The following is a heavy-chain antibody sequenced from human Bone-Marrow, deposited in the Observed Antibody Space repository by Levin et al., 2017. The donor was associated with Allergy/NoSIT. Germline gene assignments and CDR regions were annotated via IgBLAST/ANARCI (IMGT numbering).Heavy chain of an antibody. CDR3: AKSDETGGIHDY. Sequence: GESLKISCAASGFTFSSYAMSWVRQAPGKGLEWVSAISGSGGSTYYADSVKGRFTISRDNSKNTLYLQMNSLRAEDTAVYYCAKSDETGGIHDYWGQGTLVTVSS. CDR2: ISGSGGST. V-gene: IGHV3-23*01. J-gene: IGHJ4*02. D-gene: IGHD1-14*01. CDR1: GFTFSSYA.